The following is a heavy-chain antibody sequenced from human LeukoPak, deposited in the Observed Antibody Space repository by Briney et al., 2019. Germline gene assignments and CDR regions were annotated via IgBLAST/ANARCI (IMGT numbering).Heavy chain of an antibody. D-gene: IGHD5-24*01. CDR1: GFTFSNYG. J-gene: IGHJ4*02. CDR3: AKDTLDGYNYVNPFDY. CDR2: MWYDGSKK. Sequence: PGGSLRLSCAGSGFTFSNYGMHWVRQAPGKGLEWVALMWYDGSKKFYGDSVKGRFTISRDNSENTLYLQMNSLRAEDTAVYYCAKDTLDGYNYVNPFDYWGQGTLVTVSS. V-gene: IGHV3-30*02.